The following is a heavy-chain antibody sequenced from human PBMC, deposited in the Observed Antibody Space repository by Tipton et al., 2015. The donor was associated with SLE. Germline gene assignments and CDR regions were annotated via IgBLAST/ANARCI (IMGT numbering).Heavy chain of an antibody. CDR2: ISWNSGSI. Sequence: SLRLSCAASGFTFDDYAMHWVRQAPGKGLEWVSGISWNSGSIGYEDSVKGRFTISRDNAKNSLYLQMNSLRAEDTALYYCAKDAKLGTGGYYYYMDVWGKGTTVTVSS. D-gene: IGHD2-8*02. J-gene: IGHJ6*03. CDR1: GFTFDDYA. V-gene: IGHV3-9*01. CDR3: AKDAKLGTGGYYYYMDV.